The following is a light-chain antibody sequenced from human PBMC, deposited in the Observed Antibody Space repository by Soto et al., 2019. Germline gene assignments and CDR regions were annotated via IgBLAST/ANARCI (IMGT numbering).Light chain of an antibody. V-gene: IGLV2-14*03. J-gene: IGLJ1*01. CDR3: CSYTTTATYV. CDR1: SSDIGSYNY. CDR2: GVT. Sequence: QSALAQPASVSGSPGQSITISCTGTSSDIGSYNYISWYQQYPDKGPKLIIYGVTNRPSGVSNRFSGSKSGYTASLTISGLQAEDEADYYCCSYTTTATYVFVTGTKLTVL.